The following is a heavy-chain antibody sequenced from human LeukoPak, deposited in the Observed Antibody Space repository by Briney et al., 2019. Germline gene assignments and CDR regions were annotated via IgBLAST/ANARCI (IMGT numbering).Heavy chain of an antibody. V-gene: IGHV4-34*01. CDR1: GGSFSNSY. D-gene: IGHD4-11*01. J-gene: IGHJ6*03. Sequence: PSETLPLTCAVYGGSFSNSYWSWIRQPPGKGLEWIGEIKHGGSTNYNPSLKSRVTISLDTSKNQFSLKLTSVTAADTAVYYCARAPPTVTTLYYYYYYMDVWGKGTTVTVSS. CDR2: IKHGGST. CDR3: ARAPPTVTTLYYYYYYMDV.